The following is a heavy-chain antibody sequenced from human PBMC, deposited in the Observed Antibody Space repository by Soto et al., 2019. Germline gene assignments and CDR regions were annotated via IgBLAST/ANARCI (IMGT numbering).Heavy chain of an antibody. Sequence: SETLSLTCTVSGGSVSSGSYYWSWIRQPPGKGLEWIGYIYYSGSTNYNPSLKSRVTISVDTSKNQFSLKLSSVTAADTAVYYCARVGVDGAFGGVIVIDYWGQGTLVTVSS. D-gene: IGHD3-16*02. CDR2: IYYSGST. V-gene: IGHV4-61*01. CDR1: GGSVSSGSYY. CDR3: ARVGVDGAFGGVIVIDY. J-gene: IGHJ4*02.